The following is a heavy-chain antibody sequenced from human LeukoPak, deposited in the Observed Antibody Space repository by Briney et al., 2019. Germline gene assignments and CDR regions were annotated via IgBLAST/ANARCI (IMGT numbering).Heavy chain of an antibody. CDR3: ARARAAAGTNWFDP. CDR1: GGSISSYY. V-gene: IGHV4-59*01. Sequence: ETLSLTCTVSGGSISSYYWSWIRQPPGKGLEWIGYIYYSGSTNYNPSLKSRVTISVDTSKNQFSLKLSSVTAADTAVYYCARARAAAGTNWFDPWGQGTLVTVSS. CDR2: IYYSGST. D-gene: IGHD6-13*01. J-gene: IGHJ5*02.